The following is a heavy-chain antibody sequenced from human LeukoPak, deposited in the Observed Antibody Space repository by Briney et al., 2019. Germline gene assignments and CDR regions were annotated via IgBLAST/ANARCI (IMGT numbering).Heavy chain of an antibody. CDR2: ISSSSSYI. CDR1: GFTFSSYS. CDR3: AAGQLLWNYFDY. D-gene: IGHD2-2*01. Sequence: GGSLRLSCAASGFTFSSYSMNWVRQAPGKGLEWVSSISSSSSYIYYADSVKGRFTISRDNAKNSLYLQMNSLRAEDTAVYYCAAGQLLWNYFDYWGQGTLVTVSS. V-gene: IGHV3-21*01. J-gene: IGHJ4*02.